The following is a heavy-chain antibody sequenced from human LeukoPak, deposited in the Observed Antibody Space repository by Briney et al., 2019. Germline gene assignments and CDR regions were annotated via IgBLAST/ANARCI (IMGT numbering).Heavy chain of an antibody. CDR1: GFTFSSYA. CDR2: ISGSGGST. Sequence: GGSLRLSCAASGFTFSSYAMSWVRQAPGKGLEWVSAISGSGGSTYYADSVKGRFTISRDNSKNTLYLQMNSLRAEDTAVYYCAKDGQLRYFDWLLSYFDYWGQGTLVTASS. CDR3: AKDGQLRYFDWLLSYFDY. J-gene: IGHJ4*02. V-gene: IGHV3-23*01. D-gene: IGHD3-9*01.